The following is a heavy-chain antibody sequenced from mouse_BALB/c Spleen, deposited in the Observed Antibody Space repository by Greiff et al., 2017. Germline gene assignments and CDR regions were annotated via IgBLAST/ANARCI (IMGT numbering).Heavy chain of an antibody. CDR2: ISYSGST. D-gene: IGHD1-2*01. CDR3: ARITTAREAMDY. V-gene: IGHV3-2*02. CDR1: GYSITSDYA. Sequence: EVKLVESGPGLVKPSQSLSLTCTVTGYSITSDYAWNWIRQFPGNKLEWMGYISYSGSTSYNPSLKSRISITRDTSKNQFFLQLNSVTTEDTATYYCARITTAREAMDYWGQGTSVTVSS. J-gene: IGHJ4*01.